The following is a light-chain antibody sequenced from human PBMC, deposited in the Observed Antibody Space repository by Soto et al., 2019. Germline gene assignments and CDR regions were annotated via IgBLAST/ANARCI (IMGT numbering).Light chain of an antibody. Sequence: DIQMTQSPSSLSASVGDRVTIPCRASQRITNSLNWYQQKPVRAPNLLIYAASSLQRGVPSRFSGSGSGTDFTLTLNSLQPGDFAAYDCQQTYSPPFTFGPGTKVDIK. CDR2: AAS. J-gene: IGKJ3*01. CDR1: QRITNS. V-gene: IGKV1-39*01. CDR3: QQTYSPPFT.